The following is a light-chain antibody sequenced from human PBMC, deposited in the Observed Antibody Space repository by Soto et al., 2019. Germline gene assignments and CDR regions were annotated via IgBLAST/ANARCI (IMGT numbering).Light chain of an antibody. CDR3: KSYTSRSTYV. CDR2: DVS. Sequence: QSALTQPASVSGSPGQSITISCTGTSSDVGGYNSVSWYQHHPGKAPKLMIYDVSNRSSGVSSRFSGSKSDNTASLTISGLQAEDEAVYYCKSYTSRSTYVFGTGTKLTVL. J-gene: IGLJ1*01. CDR1: SSDVGGYNS. V-gene: IGLV2-14*03.